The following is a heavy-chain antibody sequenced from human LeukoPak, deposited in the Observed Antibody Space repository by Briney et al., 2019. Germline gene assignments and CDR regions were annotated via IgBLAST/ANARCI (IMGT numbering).Heavy chain of an antibody. Sequence: ASVKVSCKASGYTFTSYGISWVRQAPGQGLEWMGWISAYNGNTNYAQKLQGRVTMTTDTSTSTAYMELRSLRSDDTAVYYCAGAYYDILTGDHDAFDIWGQGTMVTVSS. J-gene: IGHJ3*02. CDR1: GYTFTSYG. CDR3: AGAYYDILTGDHDAFDI. D-gene: IGHD3-9*01. CDR2: ISAYNGNT. V-gene: IGHV1-18*01.